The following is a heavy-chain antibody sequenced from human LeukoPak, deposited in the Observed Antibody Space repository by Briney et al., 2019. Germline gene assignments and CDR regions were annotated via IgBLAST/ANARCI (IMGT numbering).Heavy chain of an antibody. J-gene: IGHJ4*02. CDR3: ARMGPLWFGELSDY. V-gene: IGHV4-39*01. CDR1: GGSISSSSYY. Sequence: SETLSLTCTVSGGSISSSSYYWGWIRQPPGKGLEWIGSIYYSGSTYYNPSLKSRVTISVDTSKNQFSLKLSSVTAADTAVYYCARMGPLWFGELSDYWGQGTLVTVSS. D-gene: IGHD3-10*01. CDR2: IYYSGST.